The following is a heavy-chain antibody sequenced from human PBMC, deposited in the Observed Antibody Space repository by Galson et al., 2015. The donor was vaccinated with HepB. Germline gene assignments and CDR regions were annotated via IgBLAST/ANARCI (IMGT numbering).Heavy chain of an antibody. CDR1: GYTFTNYA. CDR3: ARPFYYDSRGPYYDAFDI. D-gene: IGHD3-22*01. V-gene: IGHV1-3*01. J-gene: IGHJ3*02. CDR2: INGGNGNT. Sequence: SVKVSCKASGYTFTNYAMHWVRQAPGQRPEWMGWINGGNGNTKYSQNFQGRVTFTRDTSASTGHMDLSRLRSEDTAVYYCARPFYYDSRGPYYDAFDIWGQGTMVTVSS.